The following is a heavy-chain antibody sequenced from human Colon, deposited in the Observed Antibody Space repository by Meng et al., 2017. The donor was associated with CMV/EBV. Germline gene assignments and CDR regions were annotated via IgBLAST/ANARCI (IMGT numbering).Heavy chain of an antibody. D-gene: IGHD2-21*01. J-gene: IGHJ4*02. Sequence: SCKSSRYTVSTYCVHWMRQAPGQGLEWLGVSNPGDGGTNYAQKFQGRVTMTRDTSANTVYMELSSLRSEDTAIYYWAREFVGGLFDYWGQGTLVTVSS. V-gene: IGHV1-46*01. CDR2: SNPGDGGT. CDR1: RYTVSTYC. CDR3: AREFVGGLFDY.